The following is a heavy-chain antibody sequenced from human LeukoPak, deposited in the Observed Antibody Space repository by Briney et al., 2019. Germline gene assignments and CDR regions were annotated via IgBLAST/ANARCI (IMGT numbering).Heavy chain of an antibody. CDR3: ARGFFVGSYWYYFDY. CDR1: GYTLTSYD. Sequence: ASVKVSCKASGYTLTSYDTNWVRQATGQGLEWMGWMNPNSGNTGYAQKFQGRVTMTRNTSISTAYMELSSLRSEDTAVYYCARGFFVGSYWYYFDYWGQGTLVTVSS. J-gene: IGHJ4*02. CDR2: MNPNSGNT. D-gene: IGHD1-26*01. V-gene: IGHV1-8*01.